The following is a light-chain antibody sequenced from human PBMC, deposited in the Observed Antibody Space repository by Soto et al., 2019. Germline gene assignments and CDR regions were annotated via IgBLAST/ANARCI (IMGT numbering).Light chain of an antibody. CDR2: DVS. CDR1: RSDVGVYNY. J-gene: IGLJ1*01. Sequence: QSVLTQPASVSGSPGQSITISCTGTRSDVGVYNYFSWYQQHPGKAPKLMIYDVSNLPSGVSNRFSGSKSGNTASLTISGLQAEDEADYYCSSYTSSSTYVFGTGTKVTVL. CDR3: SSYTSSSTYV. V-gene: IGLV2-14*01.